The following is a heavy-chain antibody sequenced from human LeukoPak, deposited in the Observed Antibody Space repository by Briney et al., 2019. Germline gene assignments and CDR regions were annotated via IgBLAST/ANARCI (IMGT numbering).Heavy chain of an antibody. CDR2: INHSGST. CDR1: GGSFSGYY. D-gene: IGHD1-1*01. V-gene: IGHV4-34*01. J-gene: IGHJ5*02. CDR3: ARHGTSGTNLNWFDP. Sequence: SETLSLTCAVYGGSFSGYYWSSIRQPPGKGLEWIGEINHSGSTNYNPSLKSRVTISVDTSKNQFSLKLSSVTAADTAVYYCARHGTSGTNLNWFDPWGQGTLVTVSS.